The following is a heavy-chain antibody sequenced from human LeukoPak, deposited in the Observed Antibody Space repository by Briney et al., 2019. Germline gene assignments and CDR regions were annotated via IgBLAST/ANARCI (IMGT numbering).Heavy chain of an antibody. CDR1: GFTFSSYN. CDR3: ARSSSRYCSGGSCYSGVLGYFDY. D-gene: IGHD2-15*01. Sequence: GGSLRLSCAASGFTFSSYNINWVRQAPGKGLEWVSYISSSRRTISYADSVKGRFTISRDNAKNSLYLQMNSLRAEDTVVYYCARSSSRYCSGGSCYSGVLGYFDYWGQGTLVTVSS. J-gene: IGHJ4*02. CDR2: ISSSRRTI. V-gene: IGHV3-48*01.